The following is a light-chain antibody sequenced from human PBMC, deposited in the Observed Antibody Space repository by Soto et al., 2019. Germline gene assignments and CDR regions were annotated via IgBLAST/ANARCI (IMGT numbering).Light chain of an antibody. V-gene: IGKV1-5*03. J-gene: IGKJ1*01. CDR1: QSISSW. CDR2: EAS. CDR3: QYYKEHST. Sequence: DIQMTQSPSTLSASVGDRVTITCRASQSISSWLAWYQQKPGKAPKLLIYEASSSEIGVPPRFSGSGFGTEFTLTIISLQPEDSATYYCQYYKEHSTFGQGTRLEIK.